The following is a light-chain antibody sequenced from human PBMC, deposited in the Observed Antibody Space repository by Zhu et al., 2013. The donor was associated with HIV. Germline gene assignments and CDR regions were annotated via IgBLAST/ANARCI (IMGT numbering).Light chain of an antibody. CDR2: DAS. J-gene: IGKJ3*01. Sequence: DVQMTQSPSSLSASVGDRVTITCQATQDISNFLNWYKQKPGKAPKVLIHDASSVKTGVPSRFSGSGSGTDFNFTISSLQPEDVATYYCQQYDNVPVTFGPGTKVEIK. CDR1: QDISNF. CDR3: QQYDNVPVT. V-gene: IGKV1-33*01.